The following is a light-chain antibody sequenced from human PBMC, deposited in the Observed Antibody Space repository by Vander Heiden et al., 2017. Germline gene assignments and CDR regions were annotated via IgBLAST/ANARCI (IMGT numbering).Light chain of an antibody. CDR2: KAS. J-gene: IGKJ4*01. CDR1: QSISSW. V-gene: IGKV1-5*03. CDR3: QQDNSYPLT. Sequence: LQMTQSPSTLSASIGDRVTITCRASQSISSWLAWYQQKPGKAPKLLIYKASSLESGVPSRFSGSGSGTEFTLTISSLQPDDFATYYCQQDNSYPLTFGGGTKVXIK.